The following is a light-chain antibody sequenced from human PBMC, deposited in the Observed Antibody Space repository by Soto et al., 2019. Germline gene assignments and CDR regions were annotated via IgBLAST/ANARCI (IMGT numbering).Light chain of an antibody. V-gene: IGKV3-20*01. Sequence: EIVLTQSPGTLSLSPGERATLSCRASQSVSSSYLAWYQHKPGQAPRLLIYGASSRATGIPDRFSRSGSGTDFTLTISRLEPEDFAVYYCQQYGSSHTFGQGTKLEIK. CDR2: GAS. CDR1: QSVSSSY. CDR3: QQYGSSHT. J-gene: IGKJ2*01.